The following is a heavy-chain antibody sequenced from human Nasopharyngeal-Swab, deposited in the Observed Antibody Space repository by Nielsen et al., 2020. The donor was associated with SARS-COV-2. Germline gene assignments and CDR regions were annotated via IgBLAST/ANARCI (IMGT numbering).Heavy chain of an antibody. CDR3: AKNSYGFGYYFDY. CDR2: IYSGGSST. CDR1: GFTFSSYA. D-gene: IGHD5-18*01. V-gene: IGHV3-23*03. J-gene: IGHJ4*02. Sequence: GESLKISFAASGFTFSSYAMSWVRQAPGKGLEWVSVIYSGGSSTYYADSVKGRFTISRDNSKNTLYLQMNSLRAEDTAVYYCAKNSYGFGYYFDYWGQGTLVTVSS.